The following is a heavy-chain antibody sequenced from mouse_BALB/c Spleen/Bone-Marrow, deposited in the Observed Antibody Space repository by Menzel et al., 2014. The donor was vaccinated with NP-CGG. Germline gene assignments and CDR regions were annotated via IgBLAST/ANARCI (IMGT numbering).Heavy chain of an antibody. CDR2: IDPANGNT. D-gene: IGHD2-14*01. Sequence: EVKLMESGAELVKPGASVKLSCTASGFNIKDTYMHWVKQRPEQGLEWIGRIDPANGNTKYDPKFQGKATITADTSSNTDYLQLRSLTSEDTAVYYCARFQVRRLFDYWGQGTSVTVSS. J-gene: IGHJ4*01. CDR3: ARFQVRRLFDY. CDR1: GFNIKDTY. V-gene: IGHV14-3*02.